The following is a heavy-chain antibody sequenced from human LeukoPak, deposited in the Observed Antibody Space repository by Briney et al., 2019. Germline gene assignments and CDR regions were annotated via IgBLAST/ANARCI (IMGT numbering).Heavy chain of an antibody. CDR3: ARDGGTRLKYSYGYGDY. CDR1: GFTFSSYE. Sequence: GGSLRLSCAASGFTFSSYEMNWVSQAPGKGLEWVSYISSSGDTIHYADSVKGRFTISRDNAKNSLYLQMNSLRAEDTAVYYCARDGGTRLKYSYGYGDYWGQGTLVTVSS. D-gene: IGHD5-18*01. CDR2: ISSSGDTI. J-gene: IGHJ4*02. V-gene: IGHV3-48*03.